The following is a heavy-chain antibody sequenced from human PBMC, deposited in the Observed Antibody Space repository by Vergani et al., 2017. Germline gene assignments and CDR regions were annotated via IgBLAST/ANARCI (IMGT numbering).Heavy chain of an antibody. Sequence: EVQLVESGGVVVQPGGSLRLSCAASGFTFSSYSMNWVRQAPGKGLEWVSTITYNGGRTYYADSVTGRFTISRDNSKNTLFLQLKTLRAEDTGVYYCAKDYNIMGALHYWGQGTLVAVSS. CDR3: AKDYNIMGALHY. V-gene: IGHV3-23*04. D-gene: IGHD5-12*01. J-gene: IGHJ4*02. CDR2: ITYNGGRT. CDR1: GFTFSSYS.